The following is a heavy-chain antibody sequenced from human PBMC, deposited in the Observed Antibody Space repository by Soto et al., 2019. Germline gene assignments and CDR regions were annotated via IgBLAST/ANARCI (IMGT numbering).Heavy chain of an antibody. CDR1: GGTFSSYA. CDR3: ASSMTTDYYYGMDV. Sequence: QVQLVQSGAEVKKPGSSVKVSCKASGGTFSSYAISWVRQAPGQGLEWMGGIIPIVGTANYPQNFQGRVTITADKSTSTAYMELSSLRSEDTAVYYCASSMTTDYYYGMDVWGQGTTVTVSS. J-gene: IGHJ6*02. D-gene: IGHD1-1*01. V-gene: IGHV1-69*06. CDR2: IIPIVGTA.